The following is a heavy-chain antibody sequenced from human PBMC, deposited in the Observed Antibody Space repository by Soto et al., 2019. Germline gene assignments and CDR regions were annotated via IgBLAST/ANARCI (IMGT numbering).Heavy chain of an antibody. V-gene: IGHV3-11*03. CDR2: ISSSSSHT. J-gene: IGHJ4*02. CDR3: ARINSKPH. CDR1: GFTFSSYA. D-gene: IGHD1-1*01. Sequence: GGSLRLSCAASGFTFSSYAMHWIRQAPGKGLEWVSYISSSSSHTNYADAVKGRFTTSRDNAKNSLYLQMNSLRAEDTAVYYCARINSKPHWGQGILVTVSS.